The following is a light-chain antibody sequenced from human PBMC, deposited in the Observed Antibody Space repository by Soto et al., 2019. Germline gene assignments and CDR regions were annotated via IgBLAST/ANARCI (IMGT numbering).Light chain of an antibody. CDR1: QSISSW. CDR2: DAS. Sequence: DIQMTQSPSTLSASVGDRVTITSRASQSISSWLAWYQQKPGKAPNLLIYDASSLQSGVPSRFSGSGYGTEFTLSISSLQPDDFATYYCQQYHSYRTFGQGTKVDIK. V-gene: IGKV1-5*01. J-gene: IGKJ1*01. CDR3: QQYHSYRT.